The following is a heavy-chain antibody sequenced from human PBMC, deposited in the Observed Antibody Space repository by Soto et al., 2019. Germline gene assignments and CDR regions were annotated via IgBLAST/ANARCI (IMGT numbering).Heavy chain of an antibody. CDR2: ISYDGSNK. CDR1: GFTFSSYG. CDR3: AKDSNVLRFLGAYGMDV. D-gene: IGHD3-3*01. V-gene: IGHV3-30*18. J-gene: IGHJ6*02. Sequence: GGSLRLSCAASGFTFSSYGMHWVRQAPGKGLEWVAVISYDGSNKYYADSVKGRFTISRDNSKNTLYLQMNSLRAEDTAVYYCAKDSNVLRFLGAYGMDVWGQGTTVTVSS.